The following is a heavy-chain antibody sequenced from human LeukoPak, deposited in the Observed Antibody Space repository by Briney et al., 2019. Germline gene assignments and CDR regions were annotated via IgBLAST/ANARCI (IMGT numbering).Heavy chain of an antibody. D-gene: IGHD1-26*01. CDR3: ARGISGLDY. Sequence: PGGSLSLSCAASGFTFSSYAMHWVRQAPGKGLEWVAVISYDGSNKYYADSVKGRFTISRDNSKNTLYLQMNSLRAEDTAVYYCARGISGLDYWGQGTLVTVSS. CDR2: ISYDGSNK. CDR1: GFTFSSYA. J-gene: IGHJ4*02. V-gene: IGHV3-30-3*01.